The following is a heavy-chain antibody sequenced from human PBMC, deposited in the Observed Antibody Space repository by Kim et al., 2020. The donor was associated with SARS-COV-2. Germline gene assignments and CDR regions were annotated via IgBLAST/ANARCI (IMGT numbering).Heavy chain of an antibody. CDR3: ARLANDLDGPHY. CDR1: GFTFGIYS. J-gene: IGHJ4*02. V-gene: IGHV3-48*02. CDR2: ITGSSSTI. D-gene: IGHD1-1*01. Sequence: GGSLRLSCAASGFTFGIYSMNWVRQAPGKGLEWVSYITGSSSTIYYADSVKGRFTISRDNAKNSLYLQMNSLRDEDTAVYYCARLANDLDGPHYWGQGTLVTVSS.